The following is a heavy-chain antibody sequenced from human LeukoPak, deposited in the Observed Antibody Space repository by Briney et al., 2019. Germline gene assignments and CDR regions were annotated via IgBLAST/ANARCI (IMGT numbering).Heavy chain of an antibody. D-gene: IGHD1-1*01. Sequence: ASVKVSCKASGYTFTVYYMHWVRQAPGQGLEWMGWINPNSGGTNYAQKFQGRVTMTRDTSISTAYMELSRLRSDDTAVYYCARGQELESAFDIWGQGTMVTVSS. CDR1: GYTFTVYY. V-gene: IGHV1-2*02. CDR3: ARGQELESAFDI. CDR2: INPNSGGT. J-gene: IGHJ3*02.